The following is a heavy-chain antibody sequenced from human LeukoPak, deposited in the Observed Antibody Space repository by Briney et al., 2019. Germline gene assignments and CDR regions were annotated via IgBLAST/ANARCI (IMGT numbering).Heavy chain of an antibody. CDR2: INHSGST. V-gene: IGHV4-34*01. Sequence: SETLSLTCAVYGGSFSGYYWSWIRQPPGKGLEWIGEINHSGSTNYNPSLKSRVTISVDTSKNQFSLKLSSVTAADTAVYYCARDRDDSFDIWGQGTMVTVSS. CDR3: ARDRDDSFDI. J-gene: IGHJ3*02. CDR1: GGSFSGYY.